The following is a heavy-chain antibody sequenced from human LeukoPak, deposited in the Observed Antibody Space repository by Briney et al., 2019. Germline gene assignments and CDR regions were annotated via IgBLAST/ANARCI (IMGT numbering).Heavy chain of an antibody. V-gene: IGHV3-11*05. CDR2: ISSSSSYT. D-gene: IGHD1-26*01. J-gene: IGHJ4*02. CDR1: GFTFSDYY. CDR3: ARGEWEPVGFDY. Sequence: PGGSLRLSCAASGFTFSDYYMSWIRQAPGKGLEWVSYISSSSSYTNYADSVKGRFTISRDNAKNSLYLQMNSLRAEDTAVYYCARGEWEPVGFDYWGQGTLVTVSS.